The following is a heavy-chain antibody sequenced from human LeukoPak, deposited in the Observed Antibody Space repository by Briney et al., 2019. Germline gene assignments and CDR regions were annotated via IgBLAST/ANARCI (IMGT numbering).Heavy chain of an antibody. D-gene: IGHD6-19*01. Sequence: PSQTLSLTCTVSGGSISSGSYYWSWIRQPAGKGLEWIGRIYTSGSTNYNPSLKSRVTISVDTSKNQFSLKLSSVTAADTAVYYCARVWVSWQWLPRGGYFDYWGQGTLVTVSS. CDR2: IYTSGST. CDR3: ARVWVSWQWLPRGGYFDY. CDR1: GGSISSGSYY. V-gene: IGHV4-61*02. J-gene: IGHJ4*02.